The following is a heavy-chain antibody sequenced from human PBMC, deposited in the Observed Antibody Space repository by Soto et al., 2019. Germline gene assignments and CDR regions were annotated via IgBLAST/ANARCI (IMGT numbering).Heavy chain of an antibody. CDR2: ISAYNGNT. V-gene: IGHV1-18*01. CDR3: ARGVRWELHDAFDI. D-gene: IGHD1-26*01. Sequence: KGSWKASGYTFTSYGISWVQQTTGQGLEWMGWISAYNGNTNYAQKLQGRVTMTTDTSTSTAYMELRSLRSDDTAVYYCARGVRWELHDAFDIWGQGTMVTVSS. CDR1: GYTFTSYG. J-gene: IGHJ3*02.